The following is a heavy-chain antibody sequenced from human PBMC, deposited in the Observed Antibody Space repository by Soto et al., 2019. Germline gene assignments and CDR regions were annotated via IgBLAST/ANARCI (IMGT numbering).Heavy chain of an antibody. CDR1: GFTVSSNY. D-gene: IGHD5-12*01. CDR3: AREGMATIRGPRSYYYYGMDV. J-gene: IGHJ6*02. V-gene: IGHV3-53*01. CDR2: IYSGGST. Sequence: GGSLRLSCAASGFTVSSNYMSWVRQAPGKGLEWVSVIYSGGSTYYADSVKGRFTISRDNSENTLYLQMNSLRAEDMAVYYCAREGMATIRGPRSYYYYGMDVWGQGTTVTV.